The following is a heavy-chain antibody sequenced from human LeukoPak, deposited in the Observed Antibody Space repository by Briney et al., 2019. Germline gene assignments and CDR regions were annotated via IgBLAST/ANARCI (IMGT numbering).Heavy chain of an antibody. Sequence: ASVKVSCKASGYTFTSYGISWVRQAPGQGLEWMGWISAYNGNTNYAQKLQGRVTMTTDTSTSTAYMELRSLRSDDTAVYYCARDTNTRLGATMNYWGQGTLVTVSS. CDR3: ARDTNTRLGATMNY. CDR1: GYTFTSYG. CDR2: ISAYNGNT. V-gene: IGHV1-18*01. D-gene: IGHD1-26*01. J-gene: IGHJ4*02.